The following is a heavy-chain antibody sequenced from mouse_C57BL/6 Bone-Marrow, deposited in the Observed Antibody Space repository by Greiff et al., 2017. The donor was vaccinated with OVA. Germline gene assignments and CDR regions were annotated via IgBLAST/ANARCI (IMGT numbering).Heavy chain of an antibody. V-gene: IGHV3-3*01. CDR3: ARGAFYYYAMDY. CDR2: TFYSGIT. Sequence: EVQVVESGPSLVRPSQTLSLTCTVTGFSINSDCYWIWIRQFPGNKLEYIGYTFYSGITYYNPSLESRTYITRDTSKNQFSLKLSSVTTEDTATYYCARGAFYYYAMDYWGQGTSVTVSS. CDR1: GFSINSDCY. J-gene: IGHJ4*01.